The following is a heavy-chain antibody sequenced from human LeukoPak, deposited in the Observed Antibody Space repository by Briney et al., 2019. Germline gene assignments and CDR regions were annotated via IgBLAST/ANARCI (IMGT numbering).Heavy chain of an antibody. CDR2: ISYDGSNK. J-gene: IGHJ4*02. CDR1: GLTFSSYG. CDR3: ARDRSYGSFDF. D-gene: IGHD5-18*01. V-gene: IGHV3-33*05. Sequence: GGSLRLSCAASGLTFSSYGMHWVRQAPGKGLEWVAVISYDGSNKYYADSVKGRFTISRDNAKNALYLQMNSLTAEDTALYHCARDRSYGSFDFWGQGTLVTVSS.